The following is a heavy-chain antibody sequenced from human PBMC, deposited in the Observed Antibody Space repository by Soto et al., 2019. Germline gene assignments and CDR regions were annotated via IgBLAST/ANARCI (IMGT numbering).Heavy chain of an antibody. V-gene: IGHV4-61*03. D-gene: IGHD3-16*01. Sequence: AETRSLTCAVSGGSVSRGSYSWSWIRQPPGKGLEWIGYIYYFGGTNYNPSLKSRVTISVDKSKNLFSLRLSSVTAADTAVYYCARVGGNIFDIWGQGAPVTVSS. CDR3: ARVGGNIFDI. J-gene: IGHJ4*02. CDR2: IYYFGGT. CDR1: GGSVSRGSYS.